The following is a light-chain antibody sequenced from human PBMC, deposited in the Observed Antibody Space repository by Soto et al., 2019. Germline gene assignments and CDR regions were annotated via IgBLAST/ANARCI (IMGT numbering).Light chain of an antibody. Sequence: DIQLPQSPSSLSASVGDRVTITCRASQSIANYLNWYQQKSGKAPKLLIYGASSLQSGVPSTFSGGGSGTEFTLTISSLQPDDFASYYCQQSYHTPWTFGQGTSVEVK. CDR3: QQSYHTPWT. CDR2: GAS. J-gene: IGKJ1*01. V-gene: IGKV1-39*01. CDR1: QSIANY.